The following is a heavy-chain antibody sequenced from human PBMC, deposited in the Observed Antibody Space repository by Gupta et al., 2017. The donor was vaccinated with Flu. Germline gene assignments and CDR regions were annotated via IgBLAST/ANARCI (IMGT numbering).Heavy chain of an antibody. CDR1: DFTFSSYS. CDR3: ARVHSDATESGFDY. CDR2: ISSSSSTI. V-gene: IGHV3-48*01. J-gene: IGHJ4*02. Sequence: EVQLVESGGGSVQPGGSLRLSCAASDFTFSSYSMNWVRQAPGKGLEWISYISSSSSTIYYADSVKGRFTISRANANNSPYLQMTSPSAEATAVYCCARVHSDATESGFDYWGQGTLVTVSS. D-gene: IGHD5-18*01.